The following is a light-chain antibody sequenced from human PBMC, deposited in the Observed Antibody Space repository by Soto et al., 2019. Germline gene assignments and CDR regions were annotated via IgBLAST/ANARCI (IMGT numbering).Light chain of an antibody. CDR1: QTITTY. J-gene: IGKJ2*01. CDR3: QQSNSSPYT. Sequence: DIQMTQSPSSLSASVGDRVTITCRASQTITTYSNWYQQRPGKAPKLLIFGATALQGGVPSRFSGSGSGTDFTLTISSLQPEDFATYYCQQSNSSPYTFGQGTKVDIK. CDR2: GAT. V-gene: IGKV1-39*01.